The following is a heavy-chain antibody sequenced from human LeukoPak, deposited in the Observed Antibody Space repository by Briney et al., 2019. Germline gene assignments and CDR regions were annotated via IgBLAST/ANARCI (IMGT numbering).Heavy chain of an antibody. V-gene: IGHV4-59*01. CDR3: ARVLKAGNSGYYSDY. Sequence: SETLSLTCTVSGASISGYYWSWIRKPPGKGLECIGYIHYSGSTNYNPSLNSLVTISVDTSKNQFSLKVSSVTATDTALYYCARVLKAGNSGYYSDYWGPGTLVTVSS. D-gene: IGHD3-10*01. CDR1: GASISGYY. J-gene: IGHJ4*02. CDR2: IHYSGST.